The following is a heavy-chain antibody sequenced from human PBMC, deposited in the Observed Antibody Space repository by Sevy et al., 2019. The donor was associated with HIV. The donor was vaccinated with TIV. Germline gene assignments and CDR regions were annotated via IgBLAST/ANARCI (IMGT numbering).Heavy chain of an antibody. CDR2: IWNDGSNK. D-gene: IGHD3-22*01. Sequence: GGSLRLSCAASGFTFSNYGMHWVRQAPGKGLEWVTVIWNDGSNKYYADSVKGRFTISRDNSKNTLYLQMNSLRVEDTAVYFCARGGDFNDRSAKRDFDYCGQGTLVTVSS. V-gene: IGHV3-33*01. CDR1: GFTFSNYG. CDR3: ARGGDFNDRSAKRDFDY. J-gene: IGHJ4*02.